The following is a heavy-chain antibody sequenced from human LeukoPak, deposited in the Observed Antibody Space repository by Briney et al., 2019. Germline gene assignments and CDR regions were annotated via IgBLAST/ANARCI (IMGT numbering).Heavy chain of an antibody. CDR1: GFTFSSYG. D-gene: IGHD6-13*01. CDR3: AKDRIPLSSSWSDFDY. J-gene: IGHJ4*02. CDR2: ISYDGSNK. Sequence: GGSLRLSCAASGFTFSSYGMHWVRQAPGKGLEWVAVISYDGSNKYYADSVKGRFTISRDNSKNTLYLQMNSLRAEDAAVYYCAKDRIPLSSSWSDFDYWGQGTLVTVSS. V-gene: IGHV3-30*18.